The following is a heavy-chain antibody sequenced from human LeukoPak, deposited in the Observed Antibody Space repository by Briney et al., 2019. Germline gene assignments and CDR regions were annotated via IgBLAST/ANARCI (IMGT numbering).Heavy chain of an antibody. D-gene: IGHD1-1*01. CDR1: GDSFSSNSAA. CDR3: ARSTGPIDY. V-gene: IGHV6-1*01. J-gene: IGHJ4*02. CDR2: IYYRSKWYT. Sequence: SQTLSLTCAISGDSFSSNSAAWNWIRQSPSRGLEWLGRIYYRSKWYTYYAVSVKSRISINRDTSKNQISLQLNSVTPEDTAVYYCARSTGPIDYWGQGTLVTVSS.